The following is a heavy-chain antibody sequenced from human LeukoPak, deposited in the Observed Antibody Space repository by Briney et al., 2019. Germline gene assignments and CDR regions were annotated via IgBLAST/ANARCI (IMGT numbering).Heavy chain of an antibody. Sequence: EASVKVSCKASGYTFITYGISWVRQAPGQGLEWMGWISAYNGNTNYAQKLQGRVTMTTDTSTSTAYMELRSLRSDDTAVYYCARSLPGIAAAGTGVDAFDIWGQGTMVTVSS. V-gene: IGHV1-18*01. J-gene: IGHJ3*02. CDR1: GYTFITYG. D-gene: IGHD6-13*01. CDR3: ARSLPGIAAAGTGVDAFDI. CDR2: ISAYNGNT.